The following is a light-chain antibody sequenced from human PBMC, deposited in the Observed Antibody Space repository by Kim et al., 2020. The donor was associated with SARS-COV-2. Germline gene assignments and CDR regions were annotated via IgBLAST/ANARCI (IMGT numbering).Light chain of an antibody. Sequence: IQLTQSPSSLSASVGDRVTITCRASQGISSYLAWYQKKPGKAPKLLIYAASTLQSGVPSRFSGSGSGTDFTLTISSPQPEDFATYYCQQLNSYPRTFGQGTKVDIK. CDR3: QQLNSYPRT. J-gene: IGKJ1*01. CDR2: AAS. V-gene: IGKV1-9*01. CDR1: QGISSY.